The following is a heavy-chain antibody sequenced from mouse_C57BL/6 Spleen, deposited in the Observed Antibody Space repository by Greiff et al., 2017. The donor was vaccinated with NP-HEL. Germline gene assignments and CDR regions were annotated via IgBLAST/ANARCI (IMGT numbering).Heavy chain of an antibody. V-gene: IGHV1-61*01. D-gene: IGHD2-1*01. Sequence: QVQLQQPGAELVRPGSSVKLSCKASGYTFTSYWMDWVKQRPGQGLEWIGNIYPSDSETHYNQKFKDKAKLTVEKSSSTAYMQLSSLTSEDSAVYYCARIYYGNYRDWYFDVWGTGTTVTVSS. CDR1: GYTFTSYW. J-gene: IGHJ1*03. CDR2: IYPSDSET. CDR3: ARIYYGNYRDWYFDV.